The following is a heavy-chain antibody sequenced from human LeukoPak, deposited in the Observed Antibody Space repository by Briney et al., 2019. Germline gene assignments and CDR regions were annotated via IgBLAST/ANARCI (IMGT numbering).Heavy chain of an antibody. CDR1: GGSISSYY. CDR3: ARAANPSIAARHPYYYYYMDV. J-gene: IGHJ6*03. CDR2: IYTSGST. V-gene: IGHV4-4*07. Sequence: KPSETLSLTCTVSGGSISSYYWSWIRQPAGKGLEWIGRIYTSGSTNYNPSLKSRVTMSVDTSKNQFSLKLSSVTAADTAVYYCARAANPSIAARHPYYYYYMDVWGKGTTVTVSS. D-gene: IGHD6-6*01.